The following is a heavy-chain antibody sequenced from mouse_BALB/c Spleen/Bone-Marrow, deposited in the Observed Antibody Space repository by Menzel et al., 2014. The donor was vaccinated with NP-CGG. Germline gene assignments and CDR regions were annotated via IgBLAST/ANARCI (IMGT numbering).Heavy chain of an antibody. CDR3: ARGITTGYFDY. CDR2: INPGSGGT. V-gene: IGHV1-54*01. CDR1: GYAFTNYL. J-gene: IGHJ2*01. Sequence: VQLQQSGAELVRPGTSVKVSCKASGYAFTNYLIEWVKQRPGQGLEWIGVINPGSGGTNYNEKFKGKATLTADKSSSTAYMQLSSLTSDDSAVYFCARGITTGYFDYWGQGTTLTGSA. D-gene: IGHD1-1*01.